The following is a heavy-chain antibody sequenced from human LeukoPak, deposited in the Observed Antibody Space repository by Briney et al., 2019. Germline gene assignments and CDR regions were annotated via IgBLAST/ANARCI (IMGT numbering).Heavy chain of an antibody. D-gene: IGHD3-22*01. J-gene: IGHJ6*03. CDR3: ARDPQKIEYYMDV. Sequence: PGGSLRLSCAASGFTFSSFWIYWVRHAPGKGLEWVSYISSSGSTIYYADSVKGRFTISRDNAKNSLYLQMNSLRAEDTAVYYCARDPQKIEYYMDVWGKGTTVTVSS. CDR1: GFTFSSFW. CDR2: ISSSGSTI. V-gene: IGHV3-48*04.